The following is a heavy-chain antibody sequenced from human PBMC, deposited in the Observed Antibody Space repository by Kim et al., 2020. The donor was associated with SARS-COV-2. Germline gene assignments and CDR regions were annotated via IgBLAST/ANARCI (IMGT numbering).Heavy chain of an antibody. D-gene: IGHD1-7*01. CDR1: GGTFSSYA. J-gene: IGHJ6*03. CDR2: IIPIFGTA. CDR3: AGAIPEVNNWNYEGHYDMDV. Sequence: SVKVSCKASGGTFSSYAISWVRQAPGQGLERMGGIIPIFGTANYAQKFQGRVTITADESTSTAYMELSSLRSEDTAVYYCAGAIPEVNNWNYEGHYDMDVWGKGTTVTVSS. V-gene: IGHV1-69*13.